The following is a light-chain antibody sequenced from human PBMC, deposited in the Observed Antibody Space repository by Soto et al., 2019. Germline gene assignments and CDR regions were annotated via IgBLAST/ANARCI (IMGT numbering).Light chain of an antibody. CDR2: EVS. J-gene: IGLJ2*01. V-gene: IGLV2-14*01. Sequence: QSVLTQPASVSASPGQSITISCTGTSRDIGGYNYVSWYQQHPGKAPKLMIYEVSNRPSGVSYRFSGSKSGNTASLTISGLQAEDEADYFCSSYTSTNIVFGGGTKLTV. CDR1: SRDIGGYNY. CDR3: SSYTSTNIV.